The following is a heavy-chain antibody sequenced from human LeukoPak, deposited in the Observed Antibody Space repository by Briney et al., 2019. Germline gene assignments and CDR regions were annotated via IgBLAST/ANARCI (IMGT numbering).Heavy chain of an antibody. CDR3: ARYIVVVPAAHDAFDI. Sequence: SETLSLTCSVSGGSISSGDYYWSWIRQPPGKGLEWIGYIYYSGSTYYNPSLKSRVTISVDTSKNQFSLKLSSVTAADTAVYYCARYIVVVPAAHDAFDIWGQGTMVTVSS. CDR1: GGSISSGDYY. CDR2: IYYSGST. D-gene: IGHD2-2*01. J-gene: IGHJ3*02. V-gene: IGHV4-30-4*08.